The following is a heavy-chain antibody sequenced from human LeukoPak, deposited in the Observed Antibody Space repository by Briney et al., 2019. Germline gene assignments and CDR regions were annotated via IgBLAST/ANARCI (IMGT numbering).Heavy chain of an antibody. CDR2: IDPNTGGT. V-gene: IGHV1-2*06. J-gene: IGHJ4*02. D-gene: IGHD1-26*01. CDR1: GYTFTNYY. Sequence: ASVTVSCSTSGYTFTNYYIHWVRQAPGQGLEWMGRIDPNTGGTKSAKNFQGRVTMTRDTSISTAYMALSGLRSDDTAVYYCASLYDIVGTTVDYWGRGTLVTVSS. CDR3: ASLYDIVGTTVDY.